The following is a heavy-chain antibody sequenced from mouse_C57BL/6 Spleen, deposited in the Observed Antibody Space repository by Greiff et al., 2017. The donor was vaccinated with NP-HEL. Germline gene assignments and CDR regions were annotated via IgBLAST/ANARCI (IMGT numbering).Heavy chain of an antibody. V-gene: IGHV5-17*01. CDR2: ISSGSSTI. D-gene: IGHD2-3*01. CDR1: GFTFSDYG. Sequence: EVKLVESGGGLVKPGGSLKLSCAASGFTFSDYGMHWVRQAPEKGLEWVAYISSGSSTIYYADTVKGRFTISRDNAKNTLFLQMTSLRSEDTAMYYCARKKNGYYYFDYWGQGTTLTVSS. CDR3: ARKKNGYYYFDY. J-gene: IGHJ2*01.